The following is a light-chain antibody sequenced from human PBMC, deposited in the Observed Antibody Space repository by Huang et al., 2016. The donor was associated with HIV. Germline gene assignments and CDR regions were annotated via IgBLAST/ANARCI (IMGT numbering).Light chain of an antibody. CDR2: GAA. CDR1: QSIATN. J-gene: IGKJ1*01. Sequence: ETVMTQSPATLSVSPGGKATLSCRASQSIATNLAWYQQRPGQPPRLLVFGAATRAGGVPGRFSGSGSGTDFTLTISGLQSEDFAVYYCQQYNEWPPWTFGQGTKVEI. CDR3: QQYNEWPPWT. V-gene: IGKV3-15*01.